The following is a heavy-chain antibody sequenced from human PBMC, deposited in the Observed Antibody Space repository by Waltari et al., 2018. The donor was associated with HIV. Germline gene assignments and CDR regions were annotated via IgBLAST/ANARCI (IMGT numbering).Heavy chain of an antibody. CDR3: ARSSIAARVWFDP. D-gene: IGHD6-6*01. Sequence: QVQLQESGPGLVKPSETLSLTCTVSGGSISSYYWSWIRQPPGKGLEWIGYIYYSGSTNDNPSLKSRVTISVDTSKNQFSLKLSSVTAADTAVYYCARSSIAARVWFDPWGQGTLVTVSS. CDR1: GGSISSYY. J-gene: IGHJ5*02. V-gene: IGHV4-59*01. CDR2: IYYSGST.